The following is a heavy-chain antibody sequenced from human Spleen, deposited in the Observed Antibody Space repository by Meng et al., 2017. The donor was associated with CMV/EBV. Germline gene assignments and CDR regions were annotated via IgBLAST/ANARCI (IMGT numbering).Heavy chain of an antibody. CDR2: ISSSSSYI. D-gene: IGHD1-26*01. Sequence: GESLKISCAASGFTFSSYSMNWVRQAPGKGLEWVSSISSSSSYIYYADSVKGRFTISRDNAKNSLYLQMNSLRAEDTAVYYCARQGWDYYFDFWGQGTLVTVSS. V-gene: IGHV3-21*01. CDR1: GFTFSSYS. CDR3: ARQGWDYYFDF. J-gene: IGHJ4*02.